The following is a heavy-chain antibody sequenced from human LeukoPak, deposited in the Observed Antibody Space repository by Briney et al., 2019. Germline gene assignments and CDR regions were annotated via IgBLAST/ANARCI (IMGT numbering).Heavy chain of an antibody. CDR2: ISFSGVST. D-gene: IGHD6-19*01. Sequence: PGGSLRLSCAASGFTFTNYAMSWVRQAPGKGLEWVSGISFSGVSTFYADSVKGRFTISRDNSKNTLYLQMSSLRAEDTAVYYCAKDSKVVAGDFDYWGQGTLVTVSS. J-gene: IGHJ4*02. V-gene: IGHV3-23*01. CDR3: AKDSKVVAGDFDY. CDR1: GFTFTNYA.